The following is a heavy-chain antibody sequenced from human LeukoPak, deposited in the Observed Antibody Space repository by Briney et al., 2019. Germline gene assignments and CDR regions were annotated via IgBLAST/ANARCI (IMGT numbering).Heavy chain of an antibody. CDR1: GGSISSGGYY. D-gene: IGHD3-10*02. CDR3: ASSYYYVFDY. V-gene: IGHV4-31*03. J-gene: IGHJ4*02. Sequence: SETLSLTCTVSGGSISSGGYYWSWIRQHPGKGLEWLGYIYYTGTTYYNPSLKSRVTISVDTSKSQFSLKLSSVTAADTAVYYCASSYYYVFDYWGQGTLVTVSS. CDR2: IYYTGTT.